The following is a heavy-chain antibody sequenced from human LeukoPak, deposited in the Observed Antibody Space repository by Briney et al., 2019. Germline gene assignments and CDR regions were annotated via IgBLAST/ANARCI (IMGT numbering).Heavy chain of an antibody. D-gene: IGHD3-22*01. CDR1: GFTFSSYA. J-gene: IGHJ3*02. CDR3: AKDRNCYDSRSDAFDI. CDR2: ISGSGGST. Sequence: GGSLRLSCAASGFTFSSYAMSWVRQAPGKGLEWVSAISGSGGSTYYADSVKGRFTISRDNSKNTLYLQMNSLRAEDTAVYYCAKDRNCYDSRSDAFDIWGQGTMVTVSS. V-gene: IGHV3-23*01.